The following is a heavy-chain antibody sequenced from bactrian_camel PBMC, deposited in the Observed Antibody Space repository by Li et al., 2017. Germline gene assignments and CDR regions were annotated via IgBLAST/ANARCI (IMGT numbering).Heavy chain of an antibody. V-gene: IGHV3-2*01. CDR3: AAALHGYSDYELCPFGY. CDR2: IDTDGKT. Sequence: HVQLVESGGGLVQPGGSLRLSCAASGFTFSSYYMSWVRQAPGKGLEWVSSIDTDGKTYYSDSVKGRFTIARDDAKSTVWLQMNTLKSEDTALYYCAAALHGYSDYELCPFGYWGQGTQVTVS. CDR1: GFTFSSYY. D-gene: IGHD4*01. J-gene: IGHJ6*01.